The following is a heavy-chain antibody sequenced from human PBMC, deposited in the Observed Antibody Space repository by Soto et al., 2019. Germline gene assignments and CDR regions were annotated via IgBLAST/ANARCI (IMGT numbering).Heavy chain of an antibody. D-gene: IGHD3-22*01. CDR3: ASSYYYDSRGYYYYGMDV. Sequence: GSGYSFTSYWIGWVRQMPGKGLEWMGIIYPGDSDTRYSPSFQGQVTISADKSISTAYLQWSSLKASDTAMYYCASSYYYDSRGYYYYGMDVWGQGTTVTVSS. J-gene: IGHJ6*02. CDR2: IYPGDSDT. CDR1: GYSFTSYW. V-gene: IGHV5-51*01.